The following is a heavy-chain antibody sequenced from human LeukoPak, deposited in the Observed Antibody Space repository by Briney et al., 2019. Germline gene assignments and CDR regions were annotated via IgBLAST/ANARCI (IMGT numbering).Heavy chain of an antibody. CDR1: GYTFTSYY. J-gene: IGHJ4*02. CDR3: VGGDYYGSGSTPA. V-gene: IGHV1-46*01. D-gene: IGHD3-10*01. CDR2: NPSGGST. Sequence: ASVKVSCKASGYTFTSYYMHWVRINPSGGSTSYAQKFQGRVTMTRDTSTSTVYMELSSLRSEDTAVYYCVGGDYYGSGSTPAWGQGTLVTVSS.